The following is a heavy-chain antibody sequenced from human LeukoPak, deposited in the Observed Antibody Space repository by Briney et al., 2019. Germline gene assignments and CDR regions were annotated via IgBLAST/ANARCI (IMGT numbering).Heavy chain of an antibody. V-gene: IGHV3-48*01. Sequence: GGSPRLSCAASGFTFSSYAMSWVRQAPGKGLEWVSYISSSGSTIYYADSVKGRFTISRDNAKNSLYLQLSSLSAEDTAVYYCAGGHSSGYYPIDYWGQGTLVTVSS. CDR2: ISSSGSTI. J-gene: IGHJ4*02. CDR3: AGGHSSGYYPIDY. D-gene: IGHD3-22*01. CDR1: GFTFSSYA.